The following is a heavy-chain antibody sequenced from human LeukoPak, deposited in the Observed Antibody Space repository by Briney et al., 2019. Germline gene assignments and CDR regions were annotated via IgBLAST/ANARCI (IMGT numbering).Heavy chain of an antibody. J-gene: IGHJ6*04. V-gene: IGHV3-11*04. CDR1: GFTFSNAW. CDR3: AELGITMIGGV. CDR2: ISSSGSTI. D-gene: IGHD3-10*02. Sequence: GGSLRLSCAASGFTFSNAWMSWVRQAPGKGLEWVSYISSSGSTIYYADSVKGRFTISRDNAKNSLYLQMNSLRAEDTAVYYCAELGITMIGGVWGKGTTITISS.